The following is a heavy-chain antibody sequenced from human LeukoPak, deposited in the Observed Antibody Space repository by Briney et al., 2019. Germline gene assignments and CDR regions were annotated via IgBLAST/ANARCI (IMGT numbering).Heavy chain of an antibody. V-gene: IGHV4-39*07. J-gene: IGHJ4*02. CDR3: ARALNYDILTGYCDY. CDR2: IYYSGST. Sequence: SETLSLTCTVSGGSISSSSYYWGWIRQPPGKGLEWIGSIYYSGSTYYNPSLKSRVTISVDTSKNQFSLKLSSVTAADTAVYYCARALNYDILTGYCDYWGQGTLVTVSS. D-gene: IGHD3-9*01. CDR1: GGSISSSSYY.